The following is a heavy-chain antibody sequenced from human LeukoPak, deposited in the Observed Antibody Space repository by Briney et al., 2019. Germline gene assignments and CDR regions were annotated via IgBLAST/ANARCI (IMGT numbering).Heavy chain of an antibody. CDR3: ARSWDRIVARAFDI. V-gene: IGHV3-48*04. CDR2: ISSSSSTI. J-gene: IGHJ3*02. D-gene: IGHD1-26*01. CDR1: GFTFSSYS. Sequence: GGSLRLSCAASGFTFSSYSMNWVRQAPGKGLEWVSYISSSSSTIYYADSVKGRFTISRDNAKNSLYLQMNSLRAEDTAVYYCARSWDRIVARAFDIWGQGTMVTVSS.